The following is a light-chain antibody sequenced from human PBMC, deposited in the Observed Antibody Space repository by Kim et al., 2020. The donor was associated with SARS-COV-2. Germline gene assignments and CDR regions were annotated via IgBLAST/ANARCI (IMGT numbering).Light chain of an antibody. V-gene: IGLV3-1*01. J-gene: IGLJ2*01. Sequence: SYELTQPPSVSVSPGQTASITCLGDKFVNKFVSWYQQKPGQSPALVMYQNSRRPSGIPDRFSGSNSGNTATLTIRGTQAMDEADYYCQAWDSGIVVFGGGTQLTVL. CDR3: QAWDSGIVV. CDR2: QNS. CDR1: KFVNKF.